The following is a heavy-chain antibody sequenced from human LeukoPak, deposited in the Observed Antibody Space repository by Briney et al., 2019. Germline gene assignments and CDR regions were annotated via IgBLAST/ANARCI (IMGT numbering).Heavy chain of an antibody. CDR2: VDTNRLT. Sequence: SQTLSLTCTISGDSINRDHYYWAWIPQHAGKRLEWSVLVDTNRLTDYNPSLKSRVTISVDTSKNQFSLKLSFVTAADTAFYYCARGSGWNSFDPWGQGTLVTVSS. V-gene: IGHV4-61*02. CDR1: GDSINRDHYY. D-gene: IGHD6-19*01. CDR3: ARGSGWNSFDP. J-gene: IGHJ5*02.